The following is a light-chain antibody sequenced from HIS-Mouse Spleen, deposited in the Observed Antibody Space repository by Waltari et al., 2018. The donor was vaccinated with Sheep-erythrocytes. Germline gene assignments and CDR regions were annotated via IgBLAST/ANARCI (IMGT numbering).Light chain of an antibody. CDR1: SSNIGNNA. J-gene: IGLJ3*02. Sequence: SVLTQPPSVSEAPRQRVTISCSGSSSNIGNNAVNLYQQLPGKAPKLLIYYDDLLPSGVSDRFSGSKSGTSASLAISGLQSEDEADYYCAAWDDSLNGWVFGGGTKLTVL. CDR2: YDD. V-gene: IGLV1-36*01. CDR3: AAWDDSLNGWV.